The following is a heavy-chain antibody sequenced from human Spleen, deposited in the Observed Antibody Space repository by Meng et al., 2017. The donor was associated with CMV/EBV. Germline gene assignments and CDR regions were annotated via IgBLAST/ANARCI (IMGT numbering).Heavy chain of an antibody. CDR3: ARDGLLCTNGVCHDYYYYGMDV. CDR2: ISSSSSYI. V-gene: IGHV3-21*01. CDR1: GVTFSSYS. J-gene: IGHJ6*02. D-gene: IGHD2-8*01. Sequence: GGSLRLSCAASGVTFSSYSMNWVRQAPGKGLEWVSSISSSSSYIYYADSVKGRFTISRDNAKNSLYLQMNSLRAEDTAVYYCARDGLLCTNGVCHDYYYYGMDVWGQGTTVTVSS.